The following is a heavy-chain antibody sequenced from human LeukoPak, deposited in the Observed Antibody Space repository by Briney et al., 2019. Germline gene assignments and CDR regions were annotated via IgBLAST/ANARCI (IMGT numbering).Heavy chain of an antibody. V-gene: IGHV3-30*18. J-gene: IGHJ4*02. D-gene: IGHD2/OR15-2a*01. Sequence: GGSLRFSCAASGFTFSSYGMHWVRQAPGKGLEWVAVISYDGSNKYYADSVKGRFTITRDNSKNTLYLQMNSLRAEDTAVYYCAKRYFPYYFDYWGQGTLVTVSS. CDR2: ISYDGSNK. CDR3: AKRYFPYYFDY. CDR1: GFTFSSYG.